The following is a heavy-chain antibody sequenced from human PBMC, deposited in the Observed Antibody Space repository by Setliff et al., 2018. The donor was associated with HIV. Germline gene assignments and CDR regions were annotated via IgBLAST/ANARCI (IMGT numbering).Heavy chain of an antibody. V-gene: IGHV4-38-2*02. Sequence: SLTCAVSGHSISSGYHWGWIRQPPGKGLEWIGYYYYSGFTYYNPSLKSRLTISIDTSKNQFSLKLSSVTAADTAVYYCARDLMAPDRYFDYWGQGTLVTVSS. CDR2: YYYSGFT. CDR1: GHSISSGYH. CDR3: ARDLMAPDRYFDY. D-gene: IGHD2-8*01. J-gene: IGHJ4*02.